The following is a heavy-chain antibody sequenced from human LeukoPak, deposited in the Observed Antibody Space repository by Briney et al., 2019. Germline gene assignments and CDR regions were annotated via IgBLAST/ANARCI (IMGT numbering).Heavy chain of an antibody. CDR3: ASPRDVAGVVAATSGYFDL. Sequence: PSETLSLTCTVSGYSISNGYYWGWIRQSPGKGLEWMGSIYQSGSTFYNPSLKSRVTISVDTSKNQFSLKLSSVTAADTAVYYCASPRDVAGVVAATSGYFDLWGRGTLVTVSS. V-gene: IGHV4-38-2*02. J-gene: IGHJ2*01. D-gene: IGHD2-15*01. CDR1: GYSISNGYY. CDR2: IYQSGST.